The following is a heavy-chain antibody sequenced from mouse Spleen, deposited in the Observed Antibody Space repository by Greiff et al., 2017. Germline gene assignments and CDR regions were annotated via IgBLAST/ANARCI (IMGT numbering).Heavy chain of an antibody. J-gene: IGHJ3*01. Sequence: EVKLVESGGGLVKLGGSLKLSCAASGFTFSSYAMSWVRQTPEKRLEWVATISSGGGNTYYPDSVKGRFTISRDNAKNTLYLQMSSLKSEDTAMYYCARHDELGQAWFAYWGQGTLVTVSA. CDR3: ARHDELGQAWFAY. CDR1: GFTFSSYA. D-gene: IGHD4-1*01. CDR2: ISSGGGNT. V-gene: IGHV5-9*04.